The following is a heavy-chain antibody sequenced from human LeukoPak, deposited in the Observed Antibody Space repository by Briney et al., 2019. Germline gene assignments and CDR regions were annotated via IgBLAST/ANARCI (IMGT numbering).Heavy chain of an antibody. CDR3: ARASYYYDSSGPDDDY. Sequence: SETLSLTCAVYGGSFSGYYWNWIRQPPGKGLEWIGEIKHSGSTKYNPSLKSRGTISVDTSKNQFSLKLTSVTAADTAVYYCARASYYYDSSGPDDDYWGQGTLVTVSS. V-gene: IGHV4-34*01. CDR2: IKHSGST. CDR1: GGSFSGYY. J-gene: IGHJ4*02. D-gene: IGHD3-22*01.